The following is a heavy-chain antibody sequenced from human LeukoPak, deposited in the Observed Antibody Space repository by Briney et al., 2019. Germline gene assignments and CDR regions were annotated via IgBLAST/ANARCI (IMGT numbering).Heavy chain of an antibody. CDR2: FYTSGST. CDR3: ARDLDHCDSTNCHNWFDP. J-gene: IGHJ5*02. D-gene: IGHD2/OR15-2a*01. V-gene: IGHV4-4*07. CDR1: GGSISIYH. Sequence: SETLSLTCTVSGGSISIYHWSWIWQPAGKGLEWIGRFYTSGSTSYSPSLKSRVTISVDKSKNQFSLKLRSVTAADTAVYYCARDLDHCDSTNCHNWFDPWGQGTLVTVSS.